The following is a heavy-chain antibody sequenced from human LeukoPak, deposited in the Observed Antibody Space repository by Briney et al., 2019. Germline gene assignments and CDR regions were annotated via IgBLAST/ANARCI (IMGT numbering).Heavy chain of an antibody. Sequence: PSETLSLTCAVYGGSFSGYYWSWIRQPPGKGLEWIGEINHSGSTNYNPSLKSRVTISVDTSKNQLSLKLSSVTAADTAVYYCARGRATGLDPWGQGTLVTVSS. V-gene: IGHV4-34*01. CDR1: GGSFSGYY. CDR3: ARGRATGLDP. J-gene: IGHJ5*02. CDR2: INHSGST.